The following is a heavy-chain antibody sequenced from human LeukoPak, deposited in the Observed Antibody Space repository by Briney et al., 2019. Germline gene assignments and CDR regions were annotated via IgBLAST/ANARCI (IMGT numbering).Heavy chain of an antibody. CDR3: ARHPTYSYGYRPHRENWFDP. CDR1: GGSISSSSYY. J-gene: IGHJ5*02. D-gene: IGHD5-18*01. CDR2: IYYSGST. Sequence: SETLSLTCTVSGGSISSSSYYWGWIRQPPGTGLEWIGSIYYSGSTYYNPSLKSRVTISVDTSKNQFSLKLSSVTAADTAVYYCARHPTYSYGYRPHRENWFDPWGQGTLVTVSS. V-gene: IGHV4-39*01.